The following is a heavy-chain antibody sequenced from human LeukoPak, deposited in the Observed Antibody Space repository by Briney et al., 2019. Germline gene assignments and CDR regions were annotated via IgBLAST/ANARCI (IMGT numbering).Heavy chain of an antibody. J-gene: IGHJ6*02. CDR1: GYTFTGYY. D-gene: IGHD4-17*01. CDR3: ARDGDYGDYGMDV. CDR2: INPNSGGT. Sequence: ASVKVSCKASGYTFTGYYMHWVRQAPGQGLEWMGWINPNSGGTNYAQRFQGRVTMTRDTSISTAYMELSRLRSDDTAVYYCARDGDYGDYGMDVWGQGTTVTVSS. V-gene: IGHV1-2*02.